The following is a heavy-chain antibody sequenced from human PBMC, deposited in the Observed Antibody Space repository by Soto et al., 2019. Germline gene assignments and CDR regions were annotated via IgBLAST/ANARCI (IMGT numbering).Heavy chain of an antibody. CDR2: IYHSGNT. D-gene: IGHD3-10*01. CDR1: GGSLSSSNW. J-gene: IGHJ4*02. V-gene: IGHV4-4*02. CDR3: ARRWGEGRVDY. Sequence: QVQLQESGPGLVKPSGTLSLTCAVSGGSLSSSNWWSWVRQPPGKGLEWIGEIYHSGNTNYNPSLKSRVTMAVDKSRNQFSLKLSSVAAADTAVYYCARRWGEGRVDYWGQGTLVTVSS.